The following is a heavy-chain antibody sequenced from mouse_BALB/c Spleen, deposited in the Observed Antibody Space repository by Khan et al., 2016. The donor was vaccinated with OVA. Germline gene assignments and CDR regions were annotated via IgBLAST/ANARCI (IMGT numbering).Heavy chain of an antibody. D-gene: IGHD2-1*01. CDR1: GFNIKDYY. CDR3: NAGGNYL. J-gene: IGHJ2*01. CDR2: IDPANGKT. Sequence: VQLQQSGAELVRSGASVKLSCTASGFNIKDYYIHWVKQRPEQGLEWIAWIDPANGKTDYAPKFQGKATLTADTSSNTAYLLLPSLTSDDTAVYYCNAGGNYLWGQGTTLTVAS. V-gene: IGHV14-4*02.